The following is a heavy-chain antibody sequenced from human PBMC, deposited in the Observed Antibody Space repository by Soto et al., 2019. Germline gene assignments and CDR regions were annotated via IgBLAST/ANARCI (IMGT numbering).Heavy chain of an antibody. CDR3: ARVASEYYYDSSGYYFAFDI. CDR2: IYYSGST. D-gene: IGHD3-22*01. V-gene: IGHV4-59*01. J-gene: IGHJ3*02. CDR1: GGSISSYY. Sequence: PSETLSLTCTVSGGSISSYYWSWIRQPPGKGLEWIGYIYYSGSTNYNPSLKSRVTISVDTSKNQFPLKLSSVTAADTAVYYCARVASEYYYDSSGYYFAFDIWGQGTMVTVSS.